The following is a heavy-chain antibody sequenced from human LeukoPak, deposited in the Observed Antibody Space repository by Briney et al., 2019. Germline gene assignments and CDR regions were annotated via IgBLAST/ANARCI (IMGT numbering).Heavy chain of an antibody. CDR2: ISGSGGST. J-gene: IGHJ4*02. CDR3: AKDLLGYCSSTSCQSSNFDY. Sequence: GGSLRLSCAASGFTFSSYAMSWVRQAPGKGLEWVSAISGSGGSTYYADSVKGRFTISRDNSKNTLYLQMNSLRAEDTAVYYCAKDLLGYCSSTSCQSSNFDYWGQGTLVAVSS. CDR1: GFTFSSYA. V-gene: IGHV3-23*01. D-gene: IGHD2-2*01.